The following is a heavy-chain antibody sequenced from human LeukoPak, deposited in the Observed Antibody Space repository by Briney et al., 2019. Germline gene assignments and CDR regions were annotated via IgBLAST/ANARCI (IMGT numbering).Heavy chain of an antibody. CDR3: ARYDHTNYLAY. J-gene: IGHJ4*02. CDR2: ISSSGSI. Sequence: SETLSLTCTASGGSIGYNYWNWIRQSPERGLEWIGYISSSGSIDYTPSLRSRVTMSLDTSKNHLSLNLRSVSAADTAIYYCARYDHTNYLAYWGQGILVTVSS. CDR1: GGSIGYNY. V-gene: IGHV4-59*13. D-gene: IGHD1-14*01.